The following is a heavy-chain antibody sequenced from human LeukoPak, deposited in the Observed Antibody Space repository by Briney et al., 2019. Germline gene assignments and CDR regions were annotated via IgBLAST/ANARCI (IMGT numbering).Heavy chain of an antibody. J-gene: IGHJ4*02. CDR1: GFSFIHFA. CDR2: ISHDGKTK. D-gene: IGHD5-24*01. CDR3: ARRSPPGDGYNHPDY. Sequence: PGGSLRLSCTASGFSFIHFAMHWVRQAPGKGLEWVAVISHDGKTKYYAESVKGRFTISRDNSKNTLYLQMNSLRLEDTAVYFCARRSPPGDGYNHPDYWGPGNLVTVSS. V-gene: IGHV3-30*01.